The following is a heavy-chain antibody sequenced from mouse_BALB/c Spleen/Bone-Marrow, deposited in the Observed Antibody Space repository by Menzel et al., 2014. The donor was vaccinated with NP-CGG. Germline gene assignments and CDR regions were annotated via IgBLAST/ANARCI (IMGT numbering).Heavy chain of an antibody. CDR2: ISSGSSST. J-gene: IGHJ1*01. D-gene: IGHD1-1*01. V-gene: IGHV5-17*02. CDR1: GFTFSSFG. CDR3: ARGYYYGSSHHWYFDV. Sequence: EVKVVESGGGLVQPGGSRKLSCVASGFTFSSFGMHWVRQAPEKGLEWVAYISSGSSSTYYADTLKGRFTISRDNPKKTLFLQMTSLRSEDTAMYYCARGYYYGSSHHWYFDVWGAGTTVTVSS.